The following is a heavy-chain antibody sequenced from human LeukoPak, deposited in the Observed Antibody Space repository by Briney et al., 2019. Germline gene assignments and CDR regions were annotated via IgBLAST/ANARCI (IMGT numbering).Heavy chain of an antibody. CDR3: ARPPEAILWWSRRPSYYYGMDV. CDR2: ISYDGSNK. Sequence: PGGSLRLSCAASGFTFSSYAMHWVRQAPGKGLEWVAVISYDGSNKYYADSVKGRFTIARDNSKNTLYLQMNSLRAEDTAVYYCARPPEAILWWSRRPSYYYGMDVWGQGTTVTVSS. V-gene: IGHV3-30-3*01. J-gene: IGHJ6*02. D-gene: IGHD2-21*01. CDR1: GFTFSSYA.